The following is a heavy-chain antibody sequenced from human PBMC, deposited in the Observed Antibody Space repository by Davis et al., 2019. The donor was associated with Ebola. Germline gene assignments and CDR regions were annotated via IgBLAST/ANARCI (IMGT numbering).Heavy chain of an antibody. J-gene: IGHJ4*02. CDR1: GGSISSSGYN. CDR2: IYYTGST. Sequence: GSLRLSCSVSGGSISSSGYNWGWVRQPPGKGLEWLGSIYYTGSTYYNPSLKSRVAMSVDTSKNQFSLSLSSLTAADTAIYYCARQHRVTRPLDFWGQGTLVTVSS. D-gene: IGHD4-11*01. V-gene: IGHV4-39*01. CDR3: ARQHRVTRPLDF.